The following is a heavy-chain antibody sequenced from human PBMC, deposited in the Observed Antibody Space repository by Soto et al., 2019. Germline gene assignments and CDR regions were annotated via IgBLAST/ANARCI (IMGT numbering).Heavy chain of an antibody. CDR1: GFTFGDYG. Sequence: GGSLRLSCTASGFTFGDYGGSWFRQAPGKGLEWVGFIRSKAYGGTTEYAASVKGRFTISRDDSKSIAYVQMNSLKTEDTAVYYCTRDDSSAWSPYDYWGQGTLVTVSS. CDR2: IRSKAYGGTT. CDR3: TRDDSSAWSPYDY. D-gene: IGHD6-6*01. V-gene: IGHV3-49*03. J-gene: IGHJ4*02.